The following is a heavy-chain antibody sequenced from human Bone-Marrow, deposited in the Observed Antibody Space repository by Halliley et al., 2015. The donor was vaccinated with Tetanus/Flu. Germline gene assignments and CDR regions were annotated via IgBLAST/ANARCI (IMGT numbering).Heavy chain of an antibody. CDR1: GFSFSDHW. D-gene: IGHD6-19*01. CDR3: ARGAGWLSDY. CDR2: IKQDGSVR. V-gene: IGHV3-7*01. J-gene: IGHJ4*02. Sequence: CAASGFSFSDHWMHWVRQAPGKGPEWVAVIKQDGSVRHYVDSVKDRFTISRDNAKNSLYLQMDSLRADDTAVYYCARGAGWLSDYWGQGTLVTVSS.